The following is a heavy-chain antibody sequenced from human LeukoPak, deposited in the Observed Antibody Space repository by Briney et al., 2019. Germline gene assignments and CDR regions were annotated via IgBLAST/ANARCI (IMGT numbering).Heavy chain of an antibody. CDR1: GGCIGSYS. V-gene: IGHV4-4*07. CDR3: AREGSAFDI. Sequence: SETLSLTCNVSGGCIGSYSWSWIRQPAGKGLEWIGRIFASGSTKYNHSLKSRVTMSVETSKNQFSLKLSSVTAADTAVYYCAREGSAFDIWGQGTMVTVSS. CDR2: IFASGST. J-gene: IGHJ3*02.